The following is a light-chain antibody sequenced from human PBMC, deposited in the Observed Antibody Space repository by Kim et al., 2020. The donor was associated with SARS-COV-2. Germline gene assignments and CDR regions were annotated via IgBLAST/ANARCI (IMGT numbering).Light chain of an antibody. V-gene: IGLV3-1*01. Sequence: SYELTQPPSVSVSPGQTASITCSGDKLGDKYACWYQQKPGQSPVLVIYQDSKRPSGIPERFSGSNSGNTATLTISGTQAMDEADYYCQAWDSGTVVFGGGTQLTVL. J-gene: IGLJ2*01. CDR2: QDS. CDR1: KLGDKY. CDR3: QAWDSGTVV.